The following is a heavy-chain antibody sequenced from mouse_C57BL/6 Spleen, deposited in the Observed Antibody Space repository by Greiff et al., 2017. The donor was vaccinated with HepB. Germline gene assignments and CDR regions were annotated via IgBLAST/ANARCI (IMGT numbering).Heavy chain of an antibody. Sequence: EVKLMESGGGLVQPGGSLSLSCAASGFTFTDYYMSWVRQPPGKALEWLGFIRNKANGYTTEYSASVKGRFTISRDNSQSILYLQMNALRAEDSATYYCARHDFYDGYPAWFAYWGQGTLVTVSA. D-gene: IGHD2-3*01. J-gene: IGHJ3*01. V-gene: IGHV7-3*01. CDR1: GFTFTDYY. CDR3: ARHDFYDGYPAWFAY. CDR2: IRNKANGYTT.